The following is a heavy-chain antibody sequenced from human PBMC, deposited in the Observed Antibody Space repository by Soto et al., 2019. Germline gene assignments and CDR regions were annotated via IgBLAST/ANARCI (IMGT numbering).Heavy chain of an antibody. V-gene: IGHV3-21*01. CDR3: GRDRGVPNPWGMDV. D-gene: IGHD3-16*01. J-gene: IGHJ6*02. Sequence: GGSLRLSCAASGFPFSSYSMNWVRPAPGKGLEWVSSISSSSSYIYYADSVKGRFTISRDNAKNSLYLQMNSLRAEDTAVYYCGRDRGVPNPWGMDVWGQGTTVTVSS. CDR2: ISSSSSYI. CDR1: GFPFSSYS.